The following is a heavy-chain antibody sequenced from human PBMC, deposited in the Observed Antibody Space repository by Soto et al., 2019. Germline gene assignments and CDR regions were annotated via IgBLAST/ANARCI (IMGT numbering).Heavy chain of an antibody. Sequence: ASVKVSCKVSGYTLTAISMHWVRQAPGKGLEWMGGFDPEDGETIYAQKFQGRVTMTEDTSTDTAYLELSSLRSEDTAVYYCATGRITIFGRYFDYWGQGTLVTVSS. V-gene: IGHV1-24*01. J-gene: IGHJ4*02. D-gene: IGHD3-3*01. CDR3: ATGRITIFGRYFDY. CDR2: FDPEDGET. CDR1: GYTLTAIS.